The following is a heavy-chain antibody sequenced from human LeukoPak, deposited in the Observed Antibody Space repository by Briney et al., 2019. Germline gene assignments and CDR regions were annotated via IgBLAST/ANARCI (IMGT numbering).Heavy chain of an antibody. J-gene: IGHJ3*02. V-gene: IGHV4-61*01. Sequence: SETLSLTCTVSGGSISSGSYYWSWIRQPPGKGLEWIGYIYYSGSTNYNPSLKSRVTISVDTSKNQFSLKLSSVTAADTAVYYCARYPDIVVVPAAIDAFDIWGQGTMVTVSS. CDR2: IYYSGST. D-gene: IGHD2-2*02. CDR1: GGSISSGSYY. CDR3: ARYPDIVVVPAAIDAFDI.